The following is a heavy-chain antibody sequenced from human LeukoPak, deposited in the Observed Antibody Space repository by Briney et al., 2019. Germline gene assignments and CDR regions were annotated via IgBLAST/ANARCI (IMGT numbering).Heavy chain of an antibody. CDR3: ARRPTGDPKFDY. CDR1: RGSIRTYY. Sequence: SETLSLTCTVSRGSIRTYYWSWIRQPPGKGLEWIGYIYSSGSTYYNPSLKSRVTISVDTSKNRFSLKLSTVTAADTAVYYCARRPTGDPKFDYWGQGTLVTVSS. CDR2: IYSSGST. V-gene: IGHV4-59*08. J-gene: IGHJ4*02. D-gene: IGHD7-27*01.